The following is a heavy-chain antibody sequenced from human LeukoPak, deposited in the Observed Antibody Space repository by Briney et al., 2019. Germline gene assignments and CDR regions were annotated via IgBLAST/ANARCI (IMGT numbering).Heavy chain of an antibody. J-gene: IGHJ4*02. Sequence: GGSLRLSCAASGFTFSDYDMSWSRRAPGQGLEWGSYISSSGSTRYYADSVKGRYTISTDNAENSLYLQINSLRAEATAVYSCARVPPGPGAYVWGSYRYDDYWGQGTLVTVSS. CDR3: ARVPPGPGAYVWGSYRYDDY. CDR1: GFTFSDYD. V-gene: IGHV3-11*01. D-gene: IGHD3-16*02. CDR2: ISSSGSTR.